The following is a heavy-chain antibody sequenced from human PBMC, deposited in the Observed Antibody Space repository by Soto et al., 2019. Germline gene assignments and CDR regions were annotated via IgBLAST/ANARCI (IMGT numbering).Heavy chain of an antibody. V-gene: IGHV4-34*01. Sequence: SETLSLTCAVYGGSFSGYYWSWIRQPPGKGLEWIGEINHSGSTNYNPSLKSRVTISVDTSKNQFSLKLSSVTAADTAVYYCATAAAGTYYYYYYMDVWGKGTTVTVSS. D-gene: IGHD6-13*01. J-gene: IGHJ6*03. CDR1: GGSFSGYY. CDR2: INHSGST. CDR3: ATAAAGTYYYYYYMDV.